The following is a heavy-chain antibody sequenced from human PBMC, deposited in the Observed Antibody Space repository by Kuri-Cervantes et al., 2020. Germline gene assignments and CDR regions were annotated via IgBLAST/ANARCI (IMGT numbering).Heavy chain of an antibody. D-gene: IGHD5-24*01. Sequence: GSLRLSCAVSGYSISSGYYWGWIRQPPGKGLEWIGSIYHSGSTYYNPSLKSRVAISVDKSKNQFSLKLSSVTAADTAVYYCARETPSGRDGYNPEGYWGQGTLVTVSS. CDR3: ARETPSGRDGYNPEGY. CDR2: IYHSGST. CDR1: GYSISSGYY. V-gene: IGHV4-38-2*02. J-gene: IGHJ4*02.